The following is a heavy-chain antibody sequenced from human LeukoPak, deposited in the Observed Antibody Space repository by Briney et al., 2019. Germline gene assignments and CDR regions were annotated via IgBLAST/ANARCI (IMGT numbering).Heavy chain of an antibody. CDR2: INHSGST. J-gene: IGHJ3*02. V-gene: IGHV4-34*01. CDR1: GGSFSDYF. Sequence: SETLSLTCAVYGGSFSDYFWSWIRQPPGKGLEWIGEINHSGSTNYNPSLKSRVTISVDTSKKQFSLKLSSVTAADTALYYCARTEYDYVWGSYRSNGAFDIWGQGTMVTVSS. CDR3: ARTEYDYVWGSYRSNGAFDI. D-gene: IGHD3-16*02.